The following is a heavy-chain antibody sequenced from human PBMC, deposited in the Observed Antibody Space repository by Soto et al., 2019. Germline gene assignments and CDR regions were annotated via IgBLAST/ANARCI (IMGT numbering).Heavy chain of an antibody. Sequence: LSLTCSVSGGTISGYYWTWIRQPAGKGLEWIGRIYSSGNTKYNPSLQSRVTMPLDTSNNQFSLRLTSVTAADTAVYYCARGQRFSDWFDPWGQGTLVTVSS. D-gene: IGHD3-3*01. J-gene: IGHJ5*02. CDR1: GGTISGYY. V-gene: IGHV4-4*07. CDR3: ARGQRFSDWFDP. CDR2: IYSSGNT.